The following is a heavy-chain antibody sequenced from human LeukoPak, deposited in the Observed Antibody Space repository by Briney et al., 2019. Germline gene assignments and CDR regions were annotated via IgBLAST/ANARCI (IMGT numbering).Heavy chain of an antibody. Sequence: GGSLRLSCAASGFTFSSYAMTWVRQAPGKGLGWVSGISGSGSGTYYADSAKGRFTISRDNSKTTLYLQMNSLRAEDTALYYCVKYTGNSILVSFDYWGQGTLVTVSS. CDR1: GFTFSSYA. V-gene: IGHV3-23*01. CDR3: VKYTGNSILVSFDY. CDR2: ISGSGSGT. D-gene: IGHD4-23*01. J-gene: IGHJ4*02.